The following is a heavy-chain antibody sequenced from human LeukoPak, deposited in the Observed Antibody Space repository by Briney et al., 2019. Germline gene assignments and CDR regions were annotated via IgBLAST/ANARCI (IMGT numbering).Heavy chain of an antibody. CDR2: ISSSSSYI. CDR1: GFTFSSYT. Sequence: GGSLRLSCGASGFTFSSYTMYWVGQAPGEGLEWVSSISSSSSYIYYADSVKGRFTISRDNAKSSLYLQMNSLRAEDTAVYYWPTVGSGWYLDWGQGTLVTVSS. J-gene: IGHJ4*02. D-gene: IGHD6-19*01. V-gene: IGHV3-21*01. CDR3: PTVGSGWYLD.